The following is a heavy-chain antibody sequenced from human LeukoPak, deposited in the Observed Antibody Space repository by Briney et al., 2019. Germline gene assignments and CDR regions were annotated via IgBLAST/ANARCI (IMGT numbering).Heavy chain of an antibody. V-gene: IGHV4-59*01. CDR2: IYYSGST. J-gene: IGHJ5*02. CDR3: AREEPAAWWFDP. CDR1: GGSISSYY. Sequence: SETLSLTCTVSGGSISSYYWSWIRQPPGKGLEWIGYIYYSGSTNYNPSLKSRVTISVDTSKNQFSLKLSSVTAADTAVYYCAREEPAAWWFDPWGQGTLVTVSS. D-gene: IGHD2-2*01.